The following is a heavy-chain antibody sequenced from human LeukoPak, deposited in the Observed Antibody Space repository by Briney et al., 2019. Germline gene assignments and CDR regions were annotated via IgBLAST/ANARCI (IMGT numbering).Heavy chain of an antibody. CDR3: ARGHYDILTAYYYHFDY. CDR1: GGSISSSSYY. CDR2: FYHSGTT. J-gene: IGHJ4*02. Sequence: SETLSLTCTVSGGSISSSSYYWGWIRQPPGKGLEWIGSFYHSGTTYYNPSLKSRVTISVVTSKNQFSLRLSSVTAADTAVYYCARGHYDILTAYYYHFDYWGQGTQVTVSS. V-gene: IGHV4-39*07. D-gene: IGHD3-9*01.